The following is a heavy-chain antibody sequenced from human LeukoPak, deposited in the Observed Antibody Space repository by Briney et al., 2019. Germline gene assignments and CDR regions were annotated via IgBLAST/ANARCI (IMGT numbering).Heavy chain of an antibody. D-gene: IGHD6-13*01. V-gene: IGHV3-21*01. CDR1: GFTFSSYS. J-gene: IGHJ6*02. Sequence: PGGSLRLSCAASGFTFSSYSMNWVRQAPGKGLEWVSSISSSSSYIYYADSVKGRFTISRDNAKNSLYLQMNSLRAEDTAVYYCAKDRDSSGWYYYYYYGMDVWGQGTTVTVSS. CDR3: AKDRDSSGWYYYYYYGMDV. CDR2: ISSSSSYI.